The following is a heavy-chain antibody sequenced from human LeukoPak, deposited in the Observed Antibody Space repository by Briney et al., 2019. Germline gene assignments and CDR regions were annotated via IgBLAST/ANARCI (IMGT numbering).Heavy chain of an antibody. CDR2: IKQDGSEK. CDR3: APEYNWNYGPGYNWFDP. CDR1: GFTFSSYW. J-gene: IGHJ5*02. D-gene: IGHD1-7*01. Sequence: GGSLRLSCAASGFTFSSYWMSRVRQAPGKGLEWVANIKQDGSEKYYVDSVKGRFTISRDNAKNSLYLQMNSLRAEDTAVYYCAPEYNWNYGPGYNWFDPWGQGTLVTVSS. V-gene: IGHV3-7*01.